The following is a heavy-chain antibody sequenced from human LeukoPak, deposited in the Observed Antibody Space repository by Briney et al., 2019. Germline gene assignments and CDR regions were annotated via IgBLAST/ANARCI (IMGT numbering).Heavy chain of an antibody. J-gene: IGHJ6*03. CDR3: AKTSRTAMVGGYYYYMDV. V-gene: IGHV3-21*04. CDR2: ISSSSSYI. Sequence: GGSLRLSCAASGFTFSSYSMNWVRQAPGKGLEWVSSISSSSSYIYYADSVKGRFTISRDNSKNTLYLQMNSLRAEDTAVYYCAKTSRTAMVGGYYYYMDVWGKGTTVTVSS. CDR1: GFTFSSYS. D-gene: IGHD5-18*01.